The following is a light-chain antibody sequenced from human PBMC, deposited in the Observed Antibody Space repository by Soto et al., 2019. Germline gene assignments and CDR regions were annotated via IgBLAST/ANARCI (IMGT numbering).Light chain of an antibody. Sequence: DIVMTQSPDSLTVSLGERATINCRSSQSLLFRSNKKNYLAWYQQKPGQPPKLLIFWASSRESGVPDRFSGSGSGKDFTLTISSLEAEDLAVYYCQQYCGSPRTFGQGTKVEVK. CDR1: QSLLFRSNKKNY. CDR3: QQYCGSPRT. V-gene: IGKV4-1*01. CDR2: WAS. J-gene: IGKJ1*01.